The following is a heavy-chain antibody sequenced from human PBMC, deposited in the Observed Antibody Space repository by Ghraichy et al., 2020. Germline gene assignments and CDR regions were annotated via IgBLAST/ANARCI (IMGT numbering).Heavy chain of an antibody. CDR1: GYVFTSYG. V-gene: IGHV1-18*04. CDR3: TRDGPGDYDSSGDVFDV. D-gene: IGHD3-22*01. CDR2: ISTYKGDT. Sequence: ASVKVSCKASGYVFTSYGISWVRQAPGQGLEWMGWISTYKGDTNYAQKFLGGVTLTTDTSTSTAYMELRSLTSDDTAVYYCTRDGPGDYDSSGDVFDVWGQGTMVTVSS. J-gene: IGHJ3*01.